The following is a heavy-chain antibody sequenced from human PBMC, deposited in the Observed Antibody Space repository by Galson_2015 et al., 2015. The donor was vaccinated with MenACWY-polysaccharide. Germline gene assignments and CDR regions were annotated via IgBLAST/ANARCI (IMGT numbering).Heavy chain of an antibody. CDR2: ISGSSSPI. J-gene: IGHJ4*02. V-gene: IGHV3-48*02. CDR3: ARGPNWNFDY. CDR1: GFTFRSYS. Sequence: LRLSCAASGFTFRSYSMNWIRPAPGQGLEWVSYISGSSSPIYYADSVKGRFTISRDNAKNSLYLQMNSLRDEDTAVYYCARGPNWNFDYWGRGTLVTVSS. D-gene: IGHD1-20*01.